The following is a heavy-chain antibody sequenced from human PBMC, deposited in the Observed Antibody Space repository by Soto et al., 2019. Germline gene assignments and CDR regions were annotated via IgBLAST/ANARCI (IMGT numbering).Heavy chain of an antibody. CDR3: ARDAITDGMDV. Sequence: QVQLVESGGGVVQPGRSLRLSCAASGFTFSSYGMHWVRQAPGKGLEWVAVIWYDGSNKYYADSVKGRFTISRDNSKNTLYLQMNSLRAEDTAVYYCARDAITDGMDVWGQGTTVTVSS. CDR2: IWYDGSNK. J-gene: IGHJ6*02. D-gene: IGHD2-21*01. CDR1: GFTFSSYG. V-gene: IGHV3-33*01.